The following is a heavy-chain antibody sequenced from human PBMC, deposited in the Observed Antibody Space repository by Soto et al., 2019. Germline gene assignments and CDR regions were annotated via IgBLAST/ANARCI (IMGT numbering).Heavy chain of an antibody. V-gene: IGHV3-23*01. J-gene: IGHJ6*03. CDR1: GFTFSSYA. D-gene: IGHD3-9*01. Sequence: GGSLRLSCAASGFTFSSYAMSWVRPATGQGLAWVSAISGSGGSTYYADSVKGRFTISRDNSKNTLYLQMNSLRAEDTAVYYCAKDRPNYDILTGYYNGYMDVWGKGTTVTVSS. CDR2: ISGSGGST. CDR3: AKDRPNYDILTGYYNGYMDV.